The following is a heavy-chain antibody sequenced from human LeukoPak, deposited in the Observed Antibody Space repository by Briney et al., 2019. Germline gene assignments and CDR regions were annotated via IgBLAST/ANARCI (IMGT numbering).Heavy chain of an antibody. CDR3: ARGGHYYDILTGPDY. J-gene: IGHJ4*02. CDR2: ISYDGSNK. V-gene: IGHV3-30-3*01. D-gene: IGHD3-9*01. Sequence: GGSLRLSRAASGFTFSSYAMHWVRQAPGKGLEWVAVISYDGSNKYYADSVKGRFTISRDNSKNTLYLQMNSLRAEDTAVYYCARGGHYYDILTGPDYWGQGTLVTVSS. CDR1: GFTFSSYA.